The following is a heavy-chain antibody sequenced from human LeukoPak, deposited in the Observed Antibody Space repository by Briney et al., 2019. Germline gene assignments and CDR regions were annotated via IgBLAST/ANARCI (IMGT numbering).Heavy chain of an antibody. CDR2: IYTSGST. D-gene: IGHD5-12*01. V-gene: IGHV4-4*07. Sequence: PSETLSLTCTVSGGSISSYYWSWIRQPAGKGLEWIGRIYTSGSTNYNPSLKSRVTMSVDTSKNQFSLKLSSVTAADTAVYYCATRGYSGYDSPRDAFDIWGQGTMVTVSS. CDR1: GGSISSYY. J-gene: IGHJ3*02. CDR3: ATRGYSGYDSPRDAFDI.